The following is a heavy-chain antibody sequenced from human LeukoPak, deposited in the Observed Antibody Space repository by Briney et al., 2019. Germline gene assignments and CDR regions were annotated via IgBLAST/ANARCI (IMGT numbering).Heavy chain of an antibody. J-gene: IGHJ6*02. CDR3: ARLYSSGWYAGYYYGMDV. D-gene: IGHD6-19*01. V-gene: IGHV4-59*08. CDR1: GGSISSYY. Sequence: SETLSLTCTVSGGSISSYYWRWIRQPPGKGLEWIGYIYYSGSTNYNPSLKSRVTISVDTSKNQFSLKLSSVTAADTAVYYCARLYSSGWYAGYYYGMDVWGQGTTVTVSS. CDR2: IYYSGST.